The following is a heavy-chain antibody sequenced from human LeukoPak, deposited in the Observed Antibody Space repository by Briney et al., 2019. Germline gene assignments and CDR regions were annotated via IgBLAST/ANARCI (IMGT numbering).Heavy chain of an antibody. CDR3: ARDPYSGSYGPYYYYYMDV. D-gene: IGHD1-26*01. V-gene: IGHV3-9*01. CDR2: ISWNSGSI. CDR1: GFTFDDYA. J-gene: IGHJ6*03. Sequence: GGSLRLSCAASGFTFDDYAMHWVRQAPGKGLEWVSGISWNSGSIGYADPVKGRFTISRDNAKNSLYLQMDSLRVEDTAVYYCARDPYSGSYGPYYYYYMDVWGEGTTVTISS.